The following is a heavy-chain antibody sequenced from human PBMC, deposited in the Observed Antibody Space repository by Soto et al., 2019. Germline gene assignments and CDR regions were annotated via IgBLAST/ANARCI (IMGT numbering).Heavy chain of an antibody. D-gene: IGHD3-10*01. CDR3: AKDQRMVRALAGFDY. V-gene: IGHV3-30*18. CDR2: ISYDGSNK. CDR1: GFTFSSYS. J-gene: IGHJ4*02. Sequence: QVQVVESGGGVVQPGRSLRLSCEASGFTFSSYSMHWVRQAPGKGLEWVAVISYDGSNKYYADSVKGRFTISRDNSKNTLYLQMNSLRAEDTAVYYCAKDQRMVRALAGFDYWGQGTLVTVSS.